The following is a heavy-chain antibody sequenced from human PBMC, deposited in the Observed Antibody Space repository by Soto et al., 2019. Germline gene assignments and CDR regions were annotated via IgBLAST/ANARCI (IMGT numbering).Heavy chain of an antibody. J-gene: IGHJ6*02. CDR3: AGLPGSCGWLNYYYYGMDV. V-gene: IGHV1-69*01. D-gene: IGHD6-19*01. CDR2: IIPIFGTA. Sequence: QVQLVQSGAEVKKPGSSVKVSCKASGGTFSSYAISWVRQAPGQGLEWMGGIIPIFGTANYAQKFQGRVTITADESTSTAYMELSSLRSEDTAVYCCAGLPGSCGWLNYYYYGMDVWGQGTTVTVSS. CDR1: GGTFSSYA.